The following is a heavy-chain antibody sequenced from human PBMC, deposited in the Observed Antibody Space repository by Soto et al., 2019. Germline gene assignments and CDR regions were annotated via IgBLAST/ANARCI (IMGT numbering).Heavy chain of an antibody. CDR3: ARGGRYGGKVWYYYGMDV. D-gene: IGHD4-17*01. CDR1: GGTFSSYA. CDR2: IIPIFGTA. Sequence: SVKVSCKASGGTFSSYAISWVRQAPGQGLEWMGGIIPIFGTANYAQKFQGRVTITADESTSTAYMELSSLRSEDTAVYYCARGGRYGGKVWYYYGMDVWGQGTTVTVSS. J-gene: IGHJ6*02. V-gene: IGHV1-69*13.